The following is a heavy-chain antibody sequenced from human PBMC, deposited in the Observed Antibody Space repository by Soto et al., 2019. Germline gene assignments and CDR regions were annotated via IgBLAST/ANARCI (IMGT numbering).Heavy chain of an antibody. D-gene: IGHD6-13*01. J-gene: IGHJ4*02. CDR2: ISSDGSNK. V-gene: IGHV3-30*18. CDR3: AKGYSSSWLGYFDY. CDR1: GFTFSNYG. Sequence: QVQLVESGGGVVQPGRSLRLSCAASGFTFSNYGIHWVRQAPGKGLEWVAVISSDGSNKYFADSVKGRFSISRDNSRNTLYLQMNRLRAEDSVVYYCAKGYSSSWLGYFDYWGQGALVTVSS.